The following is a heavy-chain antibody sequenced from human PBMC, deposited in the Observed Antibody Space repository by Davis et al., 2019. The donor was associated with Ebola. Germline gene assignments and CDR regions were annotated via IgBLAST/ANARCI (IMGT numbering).Heavy chain of an antibody. D-gene: IGHD4-17*01. J-gene: IGHJ4*02. CDR3: ARAYGDYGLDY. Sequence: GESLKISCAASGFIFRSYVMSWVRQAPGKGLEWVSTLGTSADTYYADSVKGRFTISRDNSKNTVYFQMNSLRAEDTAVYYCARAYGDYGLDYWGQGTLVTVSS. CDR1: GFIFRSYV. V-gene: IGHV3-66*01. CDR2: LGTSADT.